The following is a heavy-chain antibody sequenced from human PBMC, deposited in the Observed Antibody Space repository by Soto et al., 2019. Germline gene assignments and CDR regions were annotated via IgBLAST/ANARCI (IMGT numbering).Heavy chain of an antibody. D-gene: IGHD3-16*01. J-gene: IGHJ4*02. CDR1: GFSLSTSGVG. CDR2: IYWDDDK. CDR3: AHRRRGSYFDS. V-gene: IGHV2-5*02. Sequence: QITLKESGPTLVKPTQTLTLTCTFSGFSLSTSGVGVGWIRQPPGKALEWLALIYWDDDKRYSPSLKSRLTITKDTSKSRVVLTMTSMDRVDTAPYYVAHRRRGSYFDSWGQGTLVTVSS.